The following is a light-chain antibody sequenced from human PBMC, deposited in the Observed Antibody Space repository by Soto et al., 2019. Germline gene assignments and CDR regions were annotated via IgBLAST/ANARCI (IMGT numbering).Light chain of an antibody. CDR3: VAWDDSLSGVV. Sequence: QSVLTQPPSASGTPGQRVTISCSGSSSNIGSNYVYWYQQIPGTAPKLLIYRNNQRPSGVPDRSSGSKSGTSASLAISGLRSEDEAHYYCVAWDDSLSGVVFGGGTKLTVL. CDR2: RNN. V-gene: IGLV1-47*01. J-gene: IGLJ2*01. CDR1: SSNIGSNY.